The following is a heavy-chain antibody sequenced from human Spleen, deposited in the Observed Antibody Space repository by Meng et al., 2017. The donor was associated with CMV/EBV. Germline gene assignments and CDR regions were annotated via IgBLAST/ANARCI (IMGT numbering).Heavy chain of an antibody. CDR1: GFTFSNYL. Sequence: GGPLRLSCAASGFTFSNYLMHWVRQAPGKGLEWVAVISYDGSTKYYADSVKGRFTIPRDNSKNTVYLQMNSLKTEDSAVYSCARDHPAAIAYDAFDIWGQGTMVTVSS. D-gene: IGHD2-2*01. CDR2: ISYDGSTK. J-gene: IGHJ3*02. CDR3: ARDHPAAIAYDAFDI. V-gene: IGHV3-30*04.